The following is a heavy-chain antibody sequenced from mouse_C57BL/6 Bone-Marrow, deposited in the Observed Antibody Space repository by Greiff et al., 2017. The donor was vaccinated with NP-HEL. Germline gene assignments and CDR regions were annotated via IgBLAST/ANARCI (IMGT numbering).Heavy chain of an antibody. V-gene: IGHV5-2*01. CDR3: AGDDGYHPCYAMEY. CDR1: EYAFPSYD. Sequence: VHLVESGAGLVQPGESLKLSCESSEYAFPSYDMSWVRQTPEKRLELVAAINRDGGSTYYPDTMERRFIISRDNTKKALYLQMHRLKTADTAMYYCAGDDGYHPCYAMEYWGQGTSVTVSS. D-gene: IGHD2-3*01. J-gene: IGHJ4*01. CDR2: INRDGGST.